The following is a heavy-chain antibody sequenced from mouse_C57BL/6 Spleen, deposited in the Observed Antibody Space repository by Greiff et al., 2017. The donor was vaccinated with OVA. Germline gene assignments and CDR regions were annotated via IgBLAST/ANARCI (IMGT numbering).Heavy chain of an antibody. Sequence: EVQLVESGAELVRPGASVKLSCTASGFNIKDDYMHWVKQRPEQGLEWIGWIDPENGDTEYASKFQGKATITADTSSNTDYLQLSSLTSEDTAVYYWTKHEGSSYARAMDYWGQGTSVTVSS. CDR3: TKHEGSSYARAMDY. D-gene: IGHD1-1*01. J-gene: IGHJ4*01. CDR1: GFNIKDDY. V-gene: IGHV14-4*01. CDR2: IDPENGDT.